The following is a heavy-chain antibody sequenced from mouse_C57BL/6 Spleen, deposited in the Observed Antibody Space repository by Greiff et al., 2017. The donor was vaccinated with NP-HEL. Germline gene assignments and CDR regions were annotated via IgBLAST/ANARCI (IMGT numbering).Heavy chain of an antibody. CDR2: ISYSGST. V-gene: IGHV3-1*01. CDR3: ARQGFTTGFDY. Sequence: EVQLVESGPGMVKPSQSLSLTCTVTGYSITSGYDWHWIRHFPGNKLEWMGYISYSGSTNYNPSLKSRISITHDTSKNHFFLKLNSVTTEDTATYYCARQGFTTGFDYWGQGTTLTVSS. J-gene: IGHJ2*01. D-gene: IGHD2-12*01. CDR1: GYSITSGYD.